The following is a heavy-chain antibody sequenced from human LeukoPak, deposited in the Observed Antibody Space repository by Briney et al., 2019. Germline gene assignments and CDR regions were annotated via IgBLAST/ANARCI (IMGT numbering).Heavy chain of an antibody. V-gene: IGHV4-59*08. J-gene: IGHJ5*02. CDR1: GGSISSYY. D-gene: IGHD2-8*02. Sequence: SETLSLTCTVSGGSISSYYWSWIRQPPGKGLEWIGYIYYSGSTNYNPSLKSRVTISVDTSKNQFSLKLSSVTAADTAVYYCARSNTGFDPWGQGTLVTVSS. CDR2: IYYSGST. CDR3: ARSNTGFDP.